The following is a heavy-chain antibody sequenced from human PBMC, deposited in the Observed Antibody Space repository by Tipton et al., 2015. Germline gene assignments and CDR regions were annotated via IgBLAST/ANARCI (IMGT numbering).Heavy chain of an antibody. J-gene: IGHJ6*02. D-gene: IGHD3-22*01. V-gene: IGHV5-51*01. CDR3: ARLYYYDPRGPDV. CDR2: IYPGDSDT. Sequence: QLVQSGAEVKKPGESLKSSCKGSGYRFTSYWIAWVRQMPGKGLQWMGIIYPGDSDTRYSPSFQVQVNISADKSISTAYLQWSSLRASDSAMYYCARLYYYDPRGPDVWGQGTTVTVS. CDR1: GYRFTSYW.